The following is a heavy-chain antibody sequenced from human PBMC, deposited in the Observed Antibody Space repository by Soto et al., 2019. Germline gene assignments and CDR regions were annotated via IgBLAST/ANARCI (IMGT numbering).Heavy chain of an antibody. V-gene: IGHV1-69*13. CDR2: IIPIFGTA. J-gene: IGHJ5*02. CDR3: ARGRLINIGWFDP. D-gene: IGHD3-10*01. Sequence: SVKVSCKASGGTFSSYAISWVRQAPGQGLEWMGGIIPIFGTANYAQKFQGRVTITADESTSTAYMELSSLRSEDTAVYYCARGRLINIGWFDPWGQGTLVTVSS. CDR1: GGTFSSYA.